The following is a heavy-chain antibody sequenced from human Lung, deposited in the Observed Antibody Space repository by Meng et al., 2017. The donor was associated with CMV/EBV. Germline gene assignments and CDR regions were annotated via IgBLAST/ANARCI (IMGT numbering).Heavy chain of an antibody. Sequence: GGSLRLSCAASGFTFSSYAMHWVRQAPGKGLEWVAVISYDGSNKYYADSVKGRFTISRDDSRSIAYLQMNNLKTEDTAIYYCTRDRVVGAYQYYHFDYWGHGXLVTVSS. D-gene: IGHD3-16*01. J-gene: IGHJ4*01. V-gene: IGHV3-30-3*01. CDR3: TRDRVVGAYQYYHFDY. CDR1: GFTFSSYA. CDR2: ISYDGSNK.